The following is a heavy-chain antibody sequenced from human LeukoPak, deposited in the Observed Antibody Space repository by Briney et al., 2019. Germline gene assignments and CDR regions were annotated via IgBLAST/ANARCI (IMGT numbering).Heavy chain of an antibody. CDR1: GYTFTHYG. J-gene: IGHJ6*03. Sequence: ASLKVCCKAAGYTFTHYGISWVRQAPGRGLDWMGWISAYNVSTNYAQTVQGRVTMTTDRSTSTANMQLRRLRSDDTAVYYCASDGLWFGELSGRGYYYYYMDVWGKGTTVTISS. CDR2: ISAYNVST. V-gene: IGHV1-18*01. CDR3: ASDGLWFGELSGRGYYYYYMDV. D-gene: IGHD3-10*01.